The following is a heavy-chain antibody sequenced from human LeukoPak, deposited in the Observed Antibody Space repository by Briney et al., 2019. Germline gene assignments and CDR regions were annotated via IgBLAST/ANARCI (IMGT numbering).Heavy chain of an antibody. CDR1: GGSISSYY. Sequence: PSETLSLTCTVSGGSISSYYWSWIRQPPGKGLEWIGYIYYSGGTNYNPSLKSRVTISVDTSKNQFSLKLSSVTAADTAVYYCARAGIGGSGSYYWEYYFDYWGQGTLVTVSS. V-gene: IGHV4-59*01. CDR3: ARAGIGGSGSYYWEYYFDY. CDR2: IYYSGGT. J-gene: IGHJ4*02. D-gene: IGHD3-10*01.